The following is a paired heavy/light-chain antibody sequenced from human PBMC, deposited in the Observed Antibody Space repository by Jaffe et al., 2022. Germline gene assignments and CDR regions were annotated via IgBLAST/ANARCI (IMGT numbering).Light chain of an antibody. V-gene: IGLV1-40*01. Sequence: QSVLTQPPSVSGAPGQRVTISCTGSSSNIGAGYDVHWYQQLPGTAPKLLIYGNSNRPSGVPDRFSGSKSGTSASLAITGLQAEDEADYYCQSYDSSLSGPSVVFGGGTKLTVL. CDR3: QSYDSSLSGPSVV. CDR2: GNS. CDR1: SSNIGAGYD. J-gene: IGLJ2*01.
Heavy chain of an antibody. J-gene: IGHJ3*02. V-gene: IGHV3-9*01. D-gene: IGHD3-9*01. CDR3: AKDGGAYYDILTGYISPRAFDI. CDR2: ISWNSGSI. CDR1: GFTFDDYA. Sequence: EVQLVESGGGLVQPGRSLRLSCAASGFTFDDYAMHWVRQAPGKGLEWVSGISWNSGSIGYADSVKGRFTISRDNAKNSLYLQMNSLRAEDTALYYCAKDGGAYYDILTGYISPRAFDIWGQGTMVTVSS.